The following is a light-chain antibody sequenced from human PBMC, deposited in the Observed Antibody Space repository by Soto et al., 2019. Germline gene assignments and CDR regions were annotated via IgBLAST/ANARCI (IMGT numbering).Light chain of an antibody. CDR2: KAS. CDR3: QQYYSYPPT. Sequence: IQMTQSPKTLSGSVGDRVTITCRASQTISSWLAWYQQKPGKAPKLLIYKASTLKSGVPSRFSGSGSGTDFTLTISCLQSEDFATYYCQQYYSYPPTFGQGTEVDI. V-gene: IGKV1-5*03. J-gene: IGKJ1*01. CDR1: QTISSW.